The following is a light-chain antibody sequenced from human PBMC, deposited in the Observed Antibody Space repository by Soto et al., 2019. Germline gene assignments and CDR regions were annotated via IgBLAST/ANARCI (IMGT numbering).Light chain of an antibody. CDR1: SSDVGSYNL. V-gene: IGLV2-23*02. CDR2: EVS. CDR3: CSYAGTPRV. Sequence: QRVLTRPASGTGAPRQSITISCTGTSSDVGSYNLVSWYQQHPGKAPKLMIYEVSKRPSGVSNRFSGSKSGNTASLTISGLQAEDEADYYCCSYAGTPRVFGTGTKVTVL. J-gene: IGLJ1*01.